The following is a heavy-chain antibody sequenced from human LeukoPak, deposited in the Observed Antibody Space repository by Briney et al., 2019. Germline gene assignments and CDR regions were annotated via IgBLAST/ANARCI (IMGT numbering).Heavy chain of an antibody. V-gene: IGHV3-23*01. CDR2: ISGGGGST. CDR3: AKDRSGYSSSWSTPAADY. Sequence: GGSLRLSCAASGFTVSSYAISWGRQAPGKGLGWVSAISGGGGSTYSADSVKGRFTISRDNSKNTLYLQMNSLRAEDTAVYYCAKDRSGYSSSWSTPAADYWGQGTLVTVSS. J-gene: IGHJ4*02. D-gene: IGHD6-13*01. CDR1: GFTVSSYA.